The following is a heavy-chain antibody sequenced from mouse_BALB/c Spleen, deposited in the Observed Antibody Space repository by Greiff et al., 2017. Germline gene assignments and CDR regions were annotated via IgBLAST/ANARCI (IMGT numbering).Heavy chain of an antibody. Sequence: EVMLVESGGGLVQPGGSRKLSCAASGFTFSSFGMHWVRQAPEKGLEWVAYISSGSSTIYYADTVKGRFTISRDNPKNTLFLQMTSLRSEDTAMYYCARYYGSFDYWGQGTTLTVSS. V-gene: IGHV5-17*02. D-gene: IGHD1-1*01. CDR3: ARYYGSFDY. CDR1: GFTFSSFG. J-gene: IGHJ2*01. CDR2: ISSGSSTI.